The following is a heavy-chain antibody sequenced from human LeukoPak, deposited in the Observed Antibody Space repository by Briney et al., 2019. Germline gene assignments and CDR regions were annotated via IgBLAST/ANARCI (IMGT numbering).Heavy chain of an antibody. D-gene: IGHD6-13*01. J-gene: IGHJ4*02. Sequence: GGSLRLSCAASGFTFSSYAMSWVRQAPGKGLEWVSAISGSGGSTYYADSVKGRFTISRDNSKNTLYLQMNSLRAEDTAVYYCAKGGAIAAAAHGVDVLDYWGQGTLVTVSS. CDR3: AKGGAIAAAAHGVDVLDY. V-gene: IGHV3-23*01. CDR2: ISGSGGST. CDR1: GFTFSSYA.